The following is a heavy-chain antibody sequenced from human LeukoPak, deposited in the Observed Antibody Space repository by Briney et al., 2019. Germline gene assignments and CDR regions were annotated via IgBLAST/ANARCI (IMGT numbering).Heavy chain of an antibody. D-gene: IGHD5-18*01. J-gene: IGHJ4*02. CDR2: IWFDGSNK. CDR3: ARGLGYSYGYGIDY. Sequence: GGSLRLSCAASGFAFINYGMHWVRQAPGKGLEWVAIIWFDGSNKYHADSVKGRFTISRDNSKNALYLQMNSLRAEDTALYYCARGLGYSYGYGIDYWGQGTLVTVSS. CDR1: GFAFINYG. V-gene: IGHV3-33*08.